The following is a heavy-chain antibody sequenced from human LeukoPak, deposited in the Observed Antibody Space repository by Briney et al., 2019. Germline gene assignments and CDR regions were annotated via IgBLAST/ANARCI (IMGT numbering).Heavy chain of an antibody. V-gene: IGHV3-21*01. D-gene: IGHD1-14*01. CDR3: ARSNTGEIDY. J-gene: IGHJ4*02. Sequence: GGSLRLSCAASGFTFSSYSMYWVRQAPGKGLEWVSSISSSSSYIYYADSVKGRFTISRDNAKNSLYLQMNSLRAEDTAVYYCARSNTGEIDYWGQGTLVTVSS. CDR2: ISSSSSYI. CDR1: GFTFSSYS.